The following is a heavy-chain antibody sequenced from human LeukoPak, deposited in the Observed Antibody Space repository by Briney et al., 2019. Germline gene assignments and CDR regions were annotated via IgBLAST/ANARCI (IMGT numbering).Heavy chain of an antibody. V-gene: IGHV5-51*01. CDR3: ARGAMNPVKDEYFQH. Sequence: GESLKISCKGSGYSFTSYWIGWVLQMPGKGLEWMVIIYPGDSDTRYSPSFQGQVTISADKSISTAYLQWSSLKASDTAMYYCARGAMNPVKDEYFQHWGQGTLVTVSS. CDR2: IYPGDSDT. J-gene: IGHJ1*01. CDR1: GYSFTSYW. D-gene: IGHD2-2*01.